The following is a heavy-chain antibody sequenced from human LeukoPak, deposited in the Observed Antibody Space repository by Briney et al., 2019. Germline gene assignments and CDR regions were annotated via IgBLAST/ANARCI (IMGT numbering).Heavy chain of an antibody. Sequence: SETLSLTCTVSSGSISSHYWSWIRQPPGKGLEWIGYIYYSGSTNYNPSLKSRVTISVDTSKNQFSLKLSSVTAADTAVYYCARQVWDQLIYTAGWFDPWGQGTLVTVSS. CDR3: ARQVWDQLIYTAGWFDP. CDR2: IYYSGST. CDR1: SGSISSHY. D-gene: IGHD2-2*02. J-gene: IGHJ5*02. V-gene: IGHV4-59*11.